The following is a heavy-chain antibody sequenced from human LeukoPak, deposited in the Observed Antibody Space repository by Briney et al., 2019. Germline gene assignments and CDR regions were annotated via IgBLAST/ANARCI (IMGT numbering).Heavy chain of an antibody. D-gene: IGHD2/OR15-2a*01. Sequence: SETLSLTCTVSGGSISTYYWGWIRQTPGKGLEWIAYVSDIGSINYNPSLKSRVTISLDTSKNQLSLKLSSVTAADTAVYYCAGHHPRNTVDFWGQGTLVTVSS. V-gene: IGHV4-59*08. CDR1: GGSISTYY. CDR3: AGHHPRNTVDF. CDR2: VSDIGSI. J-gene: IGHJ4*02.